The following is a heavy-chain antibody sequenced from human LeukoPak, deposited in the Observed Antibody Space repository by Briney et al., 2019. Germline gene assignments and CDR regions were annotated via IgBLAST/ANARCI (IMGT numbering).Heavy chain of an antibody. CDR3: ARDEGWEVPYYFDN. J-gene: IGHJ4*01. CDR2: INPNGGGT. CDR1: GYPFTSYY. Sequence: ASVKVSCKASGYPFTSYYINWVRQAPGQGLEWMGIINPNGGGTAYTPKFQGRLTLTRDTATNTIYMEPSSLRSDDTAVYYCARDEGWEVPYYFDNWGQGTLITVSS. V-gene: IGHV1-46*01. D-gene: IGHD1-26*01.